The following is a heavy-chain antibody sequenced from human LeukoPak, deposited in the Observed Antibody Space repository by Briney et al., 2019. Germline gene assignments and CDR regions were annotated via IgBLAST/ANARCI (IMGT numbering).Heavy chain of an antibody. CDR2: IYYSGST. CDR3: ARRTRYCSGGSCYPVSWFDP. D-gene: IGHD2-15*01. Sequence: PSETLSLTCTVSGGSISSGGYYWSWIRQHPGKGLEWIGYIYYSGSTYYNPSLKSRVTISVDTSKNQFSLKLSSVTAADTAVYYCARRTRYCSGGSCYPVSWFDPWGQGTLVTVSS. J-gene: IGHJ5*02. CDR1: GGSISSGGYY. V-gene: IGHV4-31*03.